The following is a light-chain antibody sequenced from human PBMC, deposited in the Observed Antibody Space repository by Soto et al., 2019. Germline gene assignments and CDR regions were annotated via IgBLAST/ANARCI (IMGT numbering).Light chain of an antibody. V-gene: IGKV1-33*01. CDR3: KHYGNCPAAGR. J-gene: IGKJ4*02. CDR1: QAIATY. CDR2: DAS. Sequence: GSQAIATYLNWYQQKPGKAPNLLIYDASNLETGVPSRFSGGGSGTNFTFTISMRSRQDIGTYLPKHYGNCPAAGRLGGGTKVDIK.